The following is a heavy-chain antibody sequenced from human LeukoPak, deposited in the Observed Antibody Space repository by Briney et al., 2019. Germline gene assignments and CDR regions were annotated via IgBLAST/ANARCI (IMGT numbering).Heavy chain of an antibody. D-gene: IGHD3-3*01. V-gene: IGHV1-69*05. CDR3: VTMKYYDLWSGDDY. CDR1: GGTSSSYA. J-gene: IGHJ4*02. Sequence: SVKVSCKASGGTSSSYAISWVRQAPGQGLEWMGRIIPAFGTPNYAQNFQGRVTITTDESRTTAYMELRSLRSEDTAVYYCVTMKYYDLWSGDDYWGQGTLVTVSS. CDR2: IIPAFGTP.